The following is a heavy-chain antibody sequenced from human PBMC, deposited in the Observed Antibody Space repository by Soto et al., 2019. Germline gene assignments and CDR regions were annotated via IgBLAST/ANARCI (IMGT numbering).Heavy chain of an antibody. CDR2: ISGSGGST. CDR1: GFTFSSYA. D-gene: IGHD2-15*01. CDR3: AKDPNTNVLKYCSGGSCYSEGYYYYGMDV. V-gene: IGHV3-23*01. Sequence: GGSLRLSCAASGFTFSSYAMSWVRQAPGKGLEWVSAISGSGGSTYYADSVKGRFTISRDNSKNTLYLQMNSLRAEDTAVYYCAKDPNTNVLKYCSGGSCYSEGYYYYGMDVWGQGTTVTVSS. J-gene: IGHJ6*02.